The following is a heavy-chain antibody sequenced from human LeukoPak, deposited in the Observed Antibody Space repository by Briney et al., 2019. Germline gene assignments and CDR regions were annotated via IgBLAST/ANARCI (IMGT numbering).Heavy chain of an antibody. Sequence: GGSLRLSCAASGFTFSSYWMHWVRQAPGKGLVWVSRINSDGSTTSYADSVMGRFTISRDNAKNTLYLQMNSLRAEDTAVYYCARVIYSGWEGELSDWGQGTLVTVFS. CDR1: GFTFSSYW. J-gene: IGHJ4*02. CDR3: ARVIYSGWEGELSD. CDR2: INSDGSTT. V-gene: IGHV3-74*01. D-gene: IGHD6-19*01.